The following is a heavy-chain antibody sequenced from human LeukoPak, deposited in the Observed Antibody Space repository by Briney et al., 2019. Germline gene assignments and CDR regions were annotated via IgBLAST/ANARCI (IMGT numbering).Heavy chain of an antibody. D-gene: IGHD2-15*01. J-gene: IGHJ6*03. CDR3: ARSYCSGGSCYSYYYYYMDV. V-gene: IGHV2-26*01. Sequence: SGPTLVNPTETLTLTCTVSGFSLSNARMGVSWIRQPPGKALEWLAHIFSNDEKSYSTSLKSRLTISKGTSKSQVVLTMTNMDPVDTATYYCARSYCSGGSCYSYYYYYMDVWGKGTTVTVSS. CDR1: GFSLSNARMG. CDR2: IFSNDEK.